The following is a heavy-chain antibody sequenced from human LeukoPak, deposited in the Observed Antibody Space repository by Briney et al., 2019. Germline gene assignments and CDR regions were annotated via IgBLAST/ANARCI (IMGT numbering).Heavy chain of an antibody. Sequence: PSETLSLTCTVPGGSISSYYWSWIRQPAGKGQEWIGRIYTSGSTNYNPSLKSRVTMSVDTSKNQFSLKLSSVTAADTAVYYCARDGYSYGYGWFDPWGQGTLVTVSS. CDR1: GGSISSYY. J-gene: IGHJ5*02. D-gene: IGHD5-18*01. V-gene: IGHV4-4*07. CDR3: ARDGYSYGYGWFDP. CDR2: IYTSGST.